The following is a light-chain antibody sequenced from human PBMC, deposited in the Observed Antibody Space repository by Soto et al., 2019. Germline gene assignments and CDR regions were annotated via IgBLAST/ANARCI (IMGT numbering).Light chain of an antibody. CDR1: NIATKN. J-gene: IGLJ3*02. V-gene: IGLV3-21*02. Sequence: SYELTQPPSVSVAPGQTARITRGGSNIATKNVHWYQQQPGQAPVLVIYDDRDRPSGIPERFSGSNSGSTATLTISSVEAGDEADYYCQVWDSSRGVFGGGTKVTVL. CDR2: DDR. CDR3: QVWDSSRGV.